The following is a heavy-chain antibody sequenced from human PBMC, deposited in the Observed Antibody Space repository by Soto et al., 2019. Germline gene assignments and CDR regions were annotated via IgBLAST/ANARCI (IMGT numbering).Heavy chain of an antibody. CDR2: ISSNGGST. V-gene: IGHV3-64D*08. D-gene: IGHD3-22*01. J-gene: IGHJ2*01. CDR1: GFTFSSYA. Sequence: GGSLRISCSASGFTFSSYAMHWVRQAPGKGLEYVSAISSNGGSTYYADSVKGRFTISRDNSKNTLYLQMSSLRAEDTAVYYCVNCYYSYCDHRDLFSFPARRSSDL. CDR3: VNCYYSYCDHRDLFSFPARRSSDL.